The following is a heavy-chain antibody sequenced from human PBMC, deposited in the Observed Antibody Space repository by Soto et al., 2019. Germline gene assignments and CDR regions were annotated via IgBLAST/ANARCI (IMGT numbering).Heavy chain of an antibody. CDR2: IYDSGAT. J-gene: IGHJ5*02. CDR1: CGSLSGGSYY. CDR3: ARDWGPYWFDP. D-gene: IGHD3-16*01. Sequence: PSETLSLTCTVSCGSLSGGSYYCNWIRQPPGKQIEWIGYIYDSGATKYNPSLKSRVTISQDTSKNQFSLKMNSVTPSDTAVYYCARDWGPYWFDPWGPGILVTVSS. V-gene: IGHV4-61*01.